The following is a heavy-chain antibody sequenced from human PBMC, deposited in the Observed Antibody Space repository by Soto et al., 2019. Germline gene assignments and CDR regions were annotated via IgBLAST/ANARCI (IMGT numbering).Heavy chain of an antibody. J-gene: IGHJ5*02. Sequence: EVQLVESGGGLVQPGGSLRLSCAASGFTFTNYWMHWVRQAPGKGLVWVSRINADGTRTTYADSVKGRSTISRDNAQNTLYLQVNSVRVEDTAVYYCARVVVGSYDWFDPWGQGTLVTVSS. CDR1: GFTFTNYW. D-gene: IGHD1-26*01. V-gene: IGHV3-74*03. CDR3: ARVVVGSYDWFDP. CDR2: INADGTRT.